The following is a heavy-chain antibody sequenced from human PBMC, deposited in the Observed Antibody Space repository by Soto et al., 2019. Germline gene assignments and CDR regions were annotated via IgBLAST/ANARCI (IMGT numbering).Heavy chain of an antibody. CDR2: IYYSGST. CDR3: ARSRVFFGVVTEYIDY. J-gene: IGHJ4*02. V-gene: IGHV4-31*03. CDR1: GDSISSGGYY. Sequence: SETLSLTCTVSGDSISSGGYYGSWILQHPWKGLEWIGYIYYSGSTYYNPSLKIRVTISVDTSKNQFSLKLSSVTAADTAVYYCARSRVFFGVVTEYIDYWGQGTLVTVSS. D-gene: IGHD3-3*01.